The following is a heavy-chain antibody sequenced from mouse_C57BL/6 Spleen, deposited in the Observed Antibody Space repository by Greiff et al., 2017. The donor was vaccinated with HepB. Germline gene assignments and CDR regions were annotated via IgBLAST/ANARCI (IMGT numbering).Heavy chain of an antibody. CDR2: INPYNGGT. CDR1: GYTFTDYY. V-gene: IGHV1-19*01. D-gene: IGHD5-5*01. Sequence: VQLKESGPVLVKPGASVKMSCKASGYTFTDYYMNWVKQSHGKSLEWIGVINPYNGGTSYNQKFKGKATLTVDKSSSTAYMELNSLTSEDSAVYYCARRSLPFYAMDYWGQGTSVTVSS. J-gene: IGHJ4*01. CDR3: ARRSLPFYAMDY.